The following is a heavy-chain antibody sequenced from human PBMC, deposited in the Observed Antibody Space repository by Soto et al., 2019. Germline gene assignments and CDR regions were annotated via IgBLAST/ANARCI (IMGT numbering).Heavy chain of an antibody. CDR3: EREITYGGGSFSLGL. D-gene: IGHD3-10*01. J-gene: IGHJ4*02. CDR1: GYFFTSHY. Sequence: QVQLVQSGAEVEKPGASVTVSCNTSGYFFTSHYIHWVRLAPGRGLEWMGRINPNNGDTNSPQKFQGRVTMTSDTSISTAYMEMSGLRSDDTALYYCEREITYGGGSFSLGLWGQGTLVTVSS. V-gene: IGHV1-2*06. CDR2: INPNNGDT.